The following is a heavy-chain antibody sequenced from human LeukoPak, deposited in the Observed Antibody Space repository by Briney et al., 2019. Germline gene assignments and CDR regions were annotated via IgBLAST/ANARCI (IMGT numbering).Heavy chain of an antibody. D-gene: IGHD6-19*01. CDR2: MNPNSGNT. Sequence: ASVKVSCKASGYTFTSYDINWVRQATGQGLEWLGWMNPNSGNTGYAQNFQGRVTMTRDTSIDTAYMELTSLRYEDTAVYYCAREGYSSANWFDPWGQGTLVTVSS. CDR3: AREGYSSANWFDP. J-gene: IGHJ5*02. V-gene: IGHV1-8*01. CDR1: GYTFTSYD.